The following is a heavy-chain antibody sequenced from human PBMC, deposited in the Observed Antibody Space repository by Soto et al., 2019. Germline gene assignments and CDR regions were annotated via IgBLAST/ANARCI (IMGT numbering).Heavy chain of an antibody. D-gene: IGHD7-27*01. Sequence: EVQLVESGGGLVQPGRSLRLSCAASGFIFSNHAMYWVRQVPGKGLEWVSGISWNGVDIAYADSVNGRFTISRDNARNSLYLQMNSLRSDDTAFYYCVRTLGRARASYPSLSFFDSWGQGILVTVSS. CDR1: GFIFSNHA. CDR2: ISWNGVDI. CDR3: VRTLGRARASYPSLSFFDS. V-gene: IGHV3-9*01. J-gene: IGHJ4*02.